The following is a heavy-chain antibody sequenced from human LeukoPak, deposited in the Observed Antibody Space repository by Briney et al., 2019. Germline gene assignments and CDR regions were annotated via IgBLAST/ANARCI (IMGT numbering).Heavy chain of an antibody. D-gene: IGHD6-19*01. CDR1: GYTFTSYG. CDR3: ARAQPGYSSGWYDAAEYFQH. Sequence: GASVKVSCKASGYTFTSYGISWVRQAPGQGLEWMGWISAYNGNTNYAQKFQGRVTITRDTSASTAYMELSSLRSEDTAVYYCARAQPGYSSGWYDAAEYFQHWGQGTLVTVSS. CDR2: ISAYNGNT. V-gene: IGHV1-18*01. J-gene: IGHJ1*01.